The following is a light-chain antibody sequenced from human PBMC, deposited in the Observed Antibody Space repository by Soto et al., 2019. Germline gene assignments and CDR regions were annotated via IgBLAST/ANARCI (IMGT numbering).Light chain of an antibody. J-gene: IGKJ3*01. CDR3: QKYSSVPV. V-gene: IGKV1-27*01. CDR1: QDIRNF. CDR2: AAS. Sequence: DIQMTQSPTSLSASVGDRVTITCRASQDIRNFVAWYQQKPGKAPKLLIYAASTLQSGVPSRFSGSASGTDFTLTINSLQPEDVATSFCQKYSSVPVFGPGTKVEIK.